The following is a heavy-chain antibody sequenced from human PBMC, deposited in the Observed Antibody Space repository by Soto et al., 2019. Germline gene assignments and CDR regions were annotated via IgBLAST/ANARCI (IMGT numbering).Heavy chain of an antibody. V-gene: IGHV4-59*01. CDR1: GGSISSYY. D-gene: IGHD4-17*01. Sequence: QVQLQESGPGLVKPSETLSLTCTVSGGSISSYYWRWIRQRPGKGLEWIGYIYYSGSTNYKPSIKSLVTLSVDTSNNQCSLNLNSVTAADTAAYYCARVLRWNAYWGQGTLVTVSS. CDR3: ARVLRWNAY. J-gene: IGHJ4*02. CDR2: IYYSGST.